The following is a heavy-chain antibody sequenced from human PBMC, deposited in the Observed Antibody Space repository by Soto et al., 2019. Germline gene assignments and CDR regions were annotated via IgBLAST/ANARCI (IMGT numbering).Heavy chain of an antibody. CDR3: ASDIVVVPAVTDY. V-gene: IGHV3-30-3*01. J-gene: IGHJ4*02. CDR1: GFTFSSYA. CDR2: ISYDGSNK. D-gene: IGHD2-2*01. Sequence: QVQLVESGGGVVQPGRSLRLSCAASGFTFSSYAMHWVRQAPGKGLEWVAVISYDGSNKYYADSVKGRFTISRDNSKNTLYLQMNSLRAEDTAVYYCASDIVVVPAVTDYWCQGTLVTVSS.